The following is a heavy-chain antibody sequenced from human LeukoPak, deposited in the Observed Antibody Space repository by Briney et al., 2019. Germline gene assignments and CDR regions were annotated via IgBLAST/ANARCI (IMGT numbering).Heavy chain of an antibody. J-gene: IGHJ2*01. Sequence: GRSLRLSCAASGFTFGSHTMHWVRQAPGKGLEWVAVISYDGGNKYYADSVKGRFTISRDNSKNTLYLQMNSLRAEDTAVYYCARDQGHWYFDLWGRGTLVTVSS. V-gene: IGHV3-30-3*01. CDR3: ARDQGHWYFDL. CDR2: ISYDGGNK. CDR1: GFTFGSHT.